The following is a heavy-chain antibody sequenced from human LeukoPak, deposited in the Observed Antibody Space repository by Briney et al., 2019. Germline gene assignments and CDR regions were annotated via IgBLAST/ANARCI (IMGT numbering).Heavy chain of an antibody. D-gene: IGHD2-15*01. V-gene: IGHV1-2*02. CDR2: INPNSGGT. J-gene: IGHJ5*02. CDR3: AHCSGGSCPWDWFDP. CDR1: GYTFTGYY. Sequence: ASVKVSCKASGYTFTGYYMHWVRQAPGQGLEWMGWINPNSGGTNYAQKFQGRVTMTRDTSISTAYMELSRLRSDDTAVYYCAHCSGGSCPWDWFDPWAREPWSPSPQ.